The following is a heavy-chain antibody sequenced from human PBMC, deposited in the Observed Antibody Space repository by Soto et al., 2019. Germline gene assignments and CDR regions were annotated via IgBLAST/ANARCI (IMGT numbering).Heavy chain of an antibody. CDR1: GGSISSGGYY. V-gene: IGHV4-31*03. CDR2: IYYSGST. J-gene: IGHJ6*02. CDR3: ARDRRSWFYGMDV. D-gene: IGHD3-22*01. Sequence: QVQLQESGPGLVKPSQTLSLTCTVSGGSISSGGYYWSWIRQHPGKGLEWIGYIYYSGSTYYNPSLKSRVTISVDTSKNHFSLKLSYVTAADTAVYYCARDRRSWFYGMDVWGQGTTVTVSS.